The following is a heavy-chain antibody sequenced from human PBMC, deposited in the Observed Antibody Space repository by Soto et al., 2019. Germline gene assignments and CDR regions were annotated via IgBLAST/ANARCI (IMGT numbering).Heavy chain of an antibody. D-gene: IGHD4-17*01. J-gene: IGHJ4*02. V-gene: IGHV3-66*01. CDR1: GFSVSTNY. CDR3: XXXXXXYGAY. CDR2: IHSGGTT. Sequence: EVLLVESGGGLVQPGGSLRLSCVASGFSVSTNYMSWARQAPGKGLEWVSVIHSGGTTQYVDSVKGRLTISRDNSXXXXXXXXXXXXXXXXXXXXXXXXXXXYGAYWGQGTLVIVSS.